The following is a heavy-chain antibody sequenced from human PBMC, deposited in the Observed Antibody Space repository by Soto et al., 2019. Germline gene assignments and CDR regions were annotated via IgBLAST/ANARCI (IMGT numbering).Heavy chain of an antibody. V-gene: IGHV4-39*01. CDR2: VFYTGNT. D-gene: IGHD2-15*01. J-gene: IGHJ4*02. CDR3: ARTPQPLYYFDY. CDR1: GGSISSSSYY. Sequence: SETLSLTCTVSGGSISSSSYYWGWIRQPPGKGLEWIGNVFYTGNTYYNPSLRSRLTISVDTSKNQFPLKLSSLTAADTAVYYCARTPQPLYYFDYWGQGTLVTVSS.